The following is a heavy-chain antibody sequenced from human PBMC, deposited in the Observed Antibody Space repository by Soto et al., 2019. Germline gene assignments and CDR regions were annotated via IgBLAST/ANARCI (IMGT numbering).Heavy chain of an antibody. Sequence: GGSLRLSCAASGFTFSSYAMHWVRQAPGKGLEWVAVISYDGSNKYYADSVKGRFTISRDNAKNSLYLQMNSLRAEDTAVYYCARASEDILTGYPPGDAFDIWGQGTMVTVSS. D-gene: IGHD3-9*01. V-gene: IGHV3-30-3*01. CDR1: GFTFSSYA. CDR3: ARASEDILTGYPPGDAFDI. J-gene: IGHJ3*02. CDR2: ISYDGSNK.